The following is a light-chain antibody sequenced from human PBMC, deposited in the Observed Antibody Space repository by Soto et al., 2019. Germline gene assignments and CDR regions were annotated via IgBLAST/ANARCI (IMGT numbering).Light chain of an antibody. CDR2: GAS. CDR1: QSVRTN. V-gene: IGKV3-15*01. J-gene: IGKJ1*01. CDR3: QQYNNWPLWT. Sequence: EIVLTQSPVTLSLSPGERATLSCGASQSVRTNLAWYQQKPGQAPRLLVYGASTRPTGIPTRFSGSGSGTEFTLTISSLQSEDFAVYYCQQYNNWPLWTFGQGTKVDIK.